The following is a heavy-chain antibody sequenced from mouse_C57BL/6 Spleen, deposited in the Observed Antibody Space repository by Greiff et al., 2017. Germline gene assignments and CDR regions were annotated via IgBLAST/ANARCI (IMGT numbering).Heavy chain of an antibody. CDR3: ARVGSLAMDY. J-gene: IGHJ4*01. Sequence: VQLQQSGPELVKPGASVKISCKASGYTFTDYYMNWVKQSHGKSLEWIGDINPNNGGTSYNQKFKGKATLTVDKSSSTAYMALRSLTSEDSAVYYCARVGSLAMDYWGQGTSVTVSS. CDR2: INPNNGGT. D-gene: IGHD3-3*01. V-gene: IGHV1-26*01. CDR1: GYTFTDYY.